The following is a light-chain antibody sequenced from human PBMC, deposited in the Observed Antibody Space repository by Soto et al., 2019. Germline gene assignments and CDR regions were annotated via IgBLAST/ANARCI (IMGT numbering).Light chain of an antibody. CDR3: QQYGSSPSLT. V-gene: IGKV3-20*01. Sequence: ENVLTQSPGTLSLSPGERATLSCRASQSVSSDYLAWYQQKPGQPPRLLIYEASTRAIGIPDRFSGSGSGTEFTLTISRLEPEDFAVYYCQQYGSSPSLTFGGGTKVDIK. J-gene: IGKJ4*01. CDR2: EAS. CDR1: QSVSSDY.